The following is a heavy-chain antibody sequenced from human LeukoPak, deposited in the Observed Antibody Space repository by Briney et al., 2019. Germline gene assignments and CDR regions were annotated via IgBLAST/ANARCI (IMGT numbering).Heavy chain of an antibody. V-gene: IGHV1-18*01. CDR3: ARARPVYGGKDLIDY. J-gene: IGHJ4*02. CDR1: GYTFTSYG. CDR2: ISAYNGNT. Sequence: ASVKVSFKASGYTFTSYGISWVRQAPGQGLEWMGWISAYNGNTNYAQKLHGRVTMTTDTSTSTAYMELRSLRSDDTAVYYCARARPVYGGKDLIDYWGQGSLVTVSS. D-gene: IGHD4-23*01.